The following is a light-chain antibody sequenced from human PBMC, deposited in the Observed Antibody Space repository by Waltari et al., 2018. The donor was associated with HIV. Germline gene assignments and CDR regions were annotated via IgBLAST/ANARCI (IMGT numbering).Light chain of an antibody. V-gene: IGKV2D-29*02. Sequence: EIVMTQTPSSLSVTPGQPASFSCNSSQSLKHTDGKIYLYWYLQRPGQSPQVLIYEVSKRYAGVPDRFSGSGSGTHFTLKIARVEAEDVGSYYCMQSLHLLYTFGQGTKLEIK. CDR2: EVS. CDR1: QSLKHTDGKIY. J-gene: IGKJ2*01. CDR3: MQSLHLLYT.